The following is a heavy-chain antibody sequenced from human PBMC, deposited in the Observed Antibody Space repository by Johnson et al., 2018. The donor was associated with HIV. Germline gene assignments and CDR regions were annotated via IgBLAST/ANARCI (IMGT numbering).Heavy chain of an antibody. CDR1: GFAFSSYA. CDR3: AKDLSYPKTRAFDI. D-gene: IGHD2/OR15-2a*01. CDR2: ISYDGRDA. Sequence: QVQLVESGGGVVQPGTSLRLSCTASGFAFSSYALHWVRQAPGKGLEWVAVISYDGRDAYYADSVKGRFTSSRDNSKNTLYLQMYSLRAEDTAVYYCAKDLSYPKTRAFDIWGQGTMVTVSS. J-gene: IGHJ3*02. V-gene: IGHV3-30*04.